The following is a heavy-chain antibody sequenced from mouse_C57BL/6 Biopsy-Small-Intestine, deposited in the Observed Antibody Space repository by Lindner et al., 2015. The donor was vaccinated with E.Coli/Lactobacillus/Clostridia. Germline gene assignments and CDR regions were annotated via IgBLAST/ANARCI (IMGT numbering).Heavy chain of an antibody. Sequence: VQLQESGAELVRPGASVKLSCKASGYTFTDYYINWMRQRPGQGLEWIARIYPGSGNTYYNEKFKGKATLTAEKSSSTAYMQLSSLTSEDSAVYFCARNYGSSWRVDYWGQGTTLTVSS. CDR3: ARNYGSSWRVDY. V-gene: IGHV1-76*01. CDR2: IYPGSGNT. CDR1: GYTFTDYY. J-gene: IGHJ2*01. D-gene: IGHD1-1*01.